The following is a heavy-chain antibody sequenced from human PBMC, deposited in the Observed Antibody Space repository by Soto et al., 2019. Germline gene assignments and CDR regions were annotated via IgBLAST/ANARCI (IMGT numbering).Heavy chain of an antibody. D-gene: IGHD3-22*01. J-gene: IGHJ4*02. Sequence: GASVKVSCKASGHTFTSYAMHWVRQAPGQRLEWMGWINAGNGNTKYSQKFQGRVTITADESTSTAYMELSSLRSEDTAVYYCARSADYYDSSGSASHDYWGQGTLVTVSS. CDR1: GHTFTSYA. CDR3: ARSADYYDSSGSASHDY. CDR2: INAGNGNT. V-gene: IGHV1-3*01.